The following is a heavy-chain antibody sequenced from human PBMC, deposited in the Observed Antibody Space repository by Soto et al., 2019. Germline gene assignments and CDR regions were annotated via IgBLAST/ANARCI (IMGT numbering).Heavy chain of an antibody. CDR3: ARAARYYGSGSYEAWFDP. D-gene: IGHD3-10*01. V-gene: IGHV2-5*02. Sequence: QITLKESGPTLVKPTQTLTLTCTFSGFSLSTSGVGVGWIRQPPGKALEWLALIYWDDDKRYSPSLNSRLTIPKDTSKNQVVLTMTNMDPVDTATYYCARAARYYGSGSYEAWFDPWGQGTLVTVSS. CDR1: GFSLSTSGVG. J-gene: IGHJ5*02. CDR2: IYWDDDK.